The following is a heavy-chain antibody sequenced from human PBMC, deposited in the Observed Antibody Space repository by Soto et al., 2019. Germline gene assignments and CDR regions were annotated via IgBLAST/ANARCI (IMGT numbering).Heavy chain of an antibody. CDR3: ARDYYRFNSGYGFSMDV. V-gene: IGHV3-30-3*01. CDR2: ISYDGSNK. Sequence: QVQLVESGGGVVQPGRSLRLSCAASGFTFSSYAMHWVRQAPGKGLEWVAVISYDGSNKYYADSVKGRLTISRDNSKNTLYLQMNNLRAEDTAVYYCARDYYRFNSGYGFSMDVWSQGTTVTVSS. J-gene: IGHJ6*02. CDR1: GFTFSSYA. D-gene: IGHD5-12*01.